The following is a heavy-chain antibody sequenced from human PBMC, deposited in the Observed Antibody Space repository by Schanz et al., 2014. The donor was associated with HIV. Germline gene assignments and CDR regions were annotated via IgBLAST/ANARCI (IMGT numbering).Heavy chain of an antibody. J-gene: IGHJ3*01. CDR1: GFTFSSYA. CDR3: ARGGLGVVAEGNAFDL. V-gene: IGHV3-21*01. D-gene: IGHD2-15*01. CDR2: ISSDSSYI. Sequence: EVQLLESGGGLVQPGGSLRLSCAASGFTFSSYAMSWVRQAPGKGLEWVSSISSDSSYIFYADSMKGRFTISRDNARNSLYLQIRSLRAEDTAVYYCARGGLGVVAEGNAFDLWGQGTLVTVSS.